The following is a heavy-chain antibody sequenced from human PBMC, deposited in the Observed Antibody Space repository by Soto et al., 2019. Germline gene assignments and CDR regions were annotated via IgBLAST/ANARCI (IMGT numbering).Heavy chain of an antibody. V-gene: IGHV1-18*01. CDR2: ISTSNGHT. CDR3: VRMKLARLDH. CDR1: GYAFNTYG. J-gene: IGHJ4*02. Sequence: QVQLIQSGAEVKRPGASLKVSCRASGYAFNTYGVSWVRQAPGQGLEWVGWISTSNGHTNFAQNFQGRVTLTTDTSTSTAYMELRSLTSDDTAVYYCVRMKLARLDHWGQGTLVTVSS.